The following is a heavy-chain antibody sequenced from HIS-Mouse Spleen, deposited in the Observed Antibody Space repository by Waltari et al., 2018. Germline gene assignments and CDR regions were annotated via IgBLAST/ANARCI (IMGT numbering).Heavy chain of an antibody. CDR1: GFSLSTSGMC. V-gene: IGHV2-70*15. Sequence: QVTLRESGPALVKPTQTLTLTCTFSGFSLSTSGMCVSWTGPPPGKALEWLARIDWDDDKYYSTSLKTRLTISRDTSKNQVVLTMTNMDPLDTATYYCARIAEGYTSGWYAFDYWGQGTLVTVSS. CDR2: IDWDDDK. CDR3: ARIAEGYTSGWYAFDY. D-gene: IGHD6-19*01. J-gene: IGHJ4*02.